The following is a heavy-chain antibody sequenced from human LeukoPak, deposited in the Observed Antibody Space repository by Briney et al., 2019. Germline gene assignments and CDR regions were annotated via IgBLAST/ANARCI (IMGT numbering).Heavy chain of an antibody. V-gene: IGHV4-59*12. CDR1: GGSISSYY. D-gene: IGHD3-22*01. Sequence: PSETLSLTCTVSGGSISSYYWSWIRQPPGKGLEWIGYIYYSGSTNYNPSLKSRVTISVDTSKNQFSLKLSSVTAADTAVYYCAREQKSYYDSSGIDDAFDIWGQGTMVTVSS. CDR2: IYYSGST. CDR3: AREQKSYYDSSGIDDAFDI. J-gene: IGHJ3*02.